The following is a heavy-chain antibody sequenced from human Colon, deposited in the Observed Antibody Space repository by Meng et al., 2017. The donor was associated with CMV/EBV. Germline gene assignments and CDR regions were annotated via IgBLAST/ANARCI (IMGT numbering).Heavy chain of an antibody. Sequence: GESLKISWAASGFTFSDHYRDWVRQAPGKGLEWVGRIRNKVNSYTTLYAASVEGRFTVSRDDSKNSVFLQMNSLKTEDTAVYYCARVRKGMVGQTTFDYWGQGTLVTVSS. V-gene: IGHV3-72*01. CDR1: GFTFSDHY. CDR2: IRNKVNSYTT. CDR3: ARVRKGMVGQTTFDY. D-gene: IGHD1-26*01. J-gene: IGHJ4*02.